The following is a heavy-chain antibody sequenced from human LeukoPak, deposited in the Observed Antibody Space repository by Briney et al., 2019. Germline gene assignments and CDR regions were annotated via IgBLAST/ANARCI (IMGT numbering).Heavy chain of an antibody. V-gene: IGHV4-39*01. CDR3: ARHLAAASGFYGVDV. CDR2: VYYSGST. CDR1: GDSISSSSYY. Sequence: SETLSLTCTVSGDSISSSSYYWGWIRQPPGKGLEWIGTVYYSGSTYYNQSLKSRVTISVDTSKNHFSLTLSSVTAADTAVYYCARHLAAASGFYGVDVWGQGTTVTVSS. D-gene: IGHD6-13*01. J-gene: IGHJ6*02.